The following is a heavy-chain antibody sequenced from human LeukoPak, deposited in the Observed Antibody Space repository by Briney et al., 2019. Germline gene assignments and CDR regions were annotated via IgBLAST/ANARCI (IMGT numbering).Heavy chain of an antibody. CDR1: GFIFTNYF. D-gene: IGHD3-3*01. CDR3: ATDRGWRTSGYYLYYFEY. V-gene: IGHV3-7*01. CDR2: IKHDGSEK. J-gene: IGHJ4*02. Sequence: GGSLRLSCAASGFIFTNYFMSWVRQAPGKGREWVASIKHDGSEKYYVDSVRGRFTISRDNTMNSLYLQMSSLRAEDTAVYYCATDRGWRTSGYYLYYFEYWGQGTLVTYSS.